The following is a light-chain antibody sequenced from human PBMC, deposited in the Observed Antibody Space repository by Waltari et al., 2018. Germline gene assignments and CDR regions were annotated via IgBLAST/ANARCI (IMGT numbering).Light chain of an antibody. V-gene: IGLV3-25*03. CDR1: VFPKQH. CDR2: KDS. Sequence: YDLTQPPSVSVSPGTTARINCPGDVFPKQHAYWYQQKPGQAPVLVIYKDSERPSGIPERFSGSSSGTTVTLTISGVLAEDEADYYCQSADSSGTFYVFGTGTKVTVL. J-gene: IGLJ1*01. CDR3: QSADSSGTFYV.